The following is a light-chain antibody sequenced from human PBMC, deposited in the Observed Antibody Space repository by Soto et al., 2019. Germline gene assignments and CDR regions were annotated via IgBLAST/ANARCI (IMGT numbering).Light chain of an antibody. V-gene: IGLV2-14*01. Sequence: QSALTQPASVSGSPGQSITISCTGTISDVGGYNYVSWYQQHPGKAPKLMIYDVSNRPSGVSNRFSGSKSGNTASLTISGLQAEDEADYYCISYTSSSTRVFGGGTKLTVL. CDR2: DVS. CDR1: ISDVGGYNY. J-gene: IGLJ2*01. CDR3: ISYTSSSTRV.